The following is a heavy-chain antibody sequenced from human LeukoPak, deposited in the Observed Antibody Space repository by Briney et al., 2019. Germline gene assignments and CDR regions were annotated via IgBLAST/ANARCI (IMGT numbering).Heavy chain of an antibody. D-gene: IGHD1-26*01. Sequence: ASVKVPRKASGYTFTSYSINWVRQAPGQGLEWMGGISAYNGNTKYAQKLQGRVTMTTDTSTSTAYMELRSLRSDDTAVYYCARGLGGSGSYFLTFDYWGQGTLVTVSS. CDR1: GYTFTSYS. J-gene: IGHJ4*02. V-gene: IGHV1-18*01. CDR2: ISAYNGNT. CDR3: ARGLGGSGSYFLTFDY.